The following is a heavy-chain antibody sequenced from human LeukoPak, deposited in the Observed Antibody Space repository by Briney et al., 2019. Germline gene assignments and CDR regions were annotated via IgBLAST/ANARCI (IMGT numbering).Heavy chain of an antibody. CDR1: GGSFSGYY. Sequence: PSETLSPTCAVYGGSFSGYYWSSIRQPPGKGLEWVGESNHIVSTNYNPSLKSRVTISVDKSKNQFSLKLSSVTAADTAVYYCARGAANYYDSSGYPGHFDYWGQGTLVTVSS. CDR2: SNHIVST. V-gene: IGHV4-34*01. J-gene: IGHJ4*02. CDR3: ARGAANYYDSSGYPGHFDY. D-gene: IGHD3-22*01.